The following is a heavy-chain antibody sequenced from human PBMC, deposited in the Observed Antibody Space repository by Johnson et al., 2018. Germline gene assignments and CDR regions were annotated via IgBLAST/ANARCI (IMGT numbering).Heavy chain of an antibody. V-gene: IGHV3-73*01. CDR3: LCRHEFTNMY. CDR1: GLTFSGTD. J-gene: IGHJ4*02. CDR2: IKTKAERYAT. D-gene: IGHD1-1*01. Sequence: VQLVQSGGGLVQPGGSLRLSCVVSGLTFSGTDIHWVRQASGKGLEWVGRIKTKAERYATAYVASTIGRFSMSRDDSKNTAFLQMNSLKTEDTAVYYCLCRHEFTNMYWGQGALVTVSS.